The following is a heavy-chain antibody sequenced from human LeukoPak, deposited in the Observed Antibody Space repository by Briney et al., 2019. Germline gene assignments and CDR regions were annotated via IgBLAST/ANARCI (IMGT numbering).Heavy chain of an antibody. J-gene: IGHJ4*02. CDR2: IYSTGST. CDR1: GGSINFYY. V-gene: IGHV4-4*07. CDR3: ARGIADPFSFDS. D-gene: IGHD6-13*01. Sequence: SETLSLTCTVSGGSINFYYWSWIRQPAGKGLERIGRIYSTGSTNYSPSLKSRVTMSVDKSKNQFSLNLGSVTAADTAVYYCARGIADPFSFDSWGQGTLVTV.